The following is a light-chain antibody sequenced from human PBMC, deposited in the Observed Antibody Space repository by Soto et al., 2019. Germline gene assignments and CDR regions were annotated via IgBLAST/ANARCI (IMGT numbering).Light chain of an antibody. CDR1: SNEDGSYNL. CDR2: EVS. J-gene: IGLJ1*01. Sequence: QSALTQPASVSGSPGQSITISCTGTSNEDGSYNLVSWYQQHPGKAPKLMIYEVSKRPSGVSNRFSGSKSGNTASLTISGLQAEDEGDYYCCSYAGSSSVFGTGTKVTVL. CDR3: CSYAGSSSV. V-gene: IGLV2-23*02.